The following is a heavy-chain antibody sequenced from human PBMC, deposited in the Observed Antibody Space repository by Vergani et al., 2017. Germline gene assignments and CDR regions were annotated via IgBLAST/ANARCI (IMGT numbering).Heavy chain of an antibody. D-gene: IGHD3-16*02. Sequence: QVQLVQSGAEVKKPGASVKVSCKASGYTFTGYYMHWVRQAPGQGLEWMGWINPNSGGTNYAQKFQGRVTMTRDTSISTAYMELSRLRSDDTAVYYCARDAVRWGELSFVYYYYMDVWGKGTTVTVSS. CDR3: ARDAVRWGELSFVYYYYMDV. CDR2: INPNSGGT. CDR1: GYTFTGYY. V-gene: IGHV1-2*02. J-gene: IGHJ6*03.